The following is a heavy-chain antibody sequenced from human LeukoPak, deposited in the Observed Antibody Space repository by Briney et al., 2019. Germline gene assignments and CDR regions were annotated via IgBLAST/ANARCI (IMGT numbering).Heavy chain of an antibody. Sequence: SETLSLTCTVSGGSFNSGSYYWSWIRQPAGKGLEWVGRIYTSGSTNYNPSLKSRVTISVDKSKNQFSLELTSVTAADTAVYYCARAMRVDRFFDYWGQGILVTVSS. CDR1: GGSFNSGSYY. CDR2: IYTSGST. D-gene: IGHD5-12*01. V-gene: IGHV4-61*02. CDR3: ARAMRVDRFFDY. J-gene: IGHJ4*02.